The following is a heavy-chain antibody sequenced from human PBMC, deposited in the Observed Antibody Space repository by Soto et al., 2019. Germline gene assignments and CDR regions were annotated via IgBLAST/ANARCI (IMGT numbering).Heavy chain of an antibody. D-gene: IGHD6-6*01. CDR1: GNSFRTHC. V-gene: IGHV5-51*01. Sequence: PGECLNVSYHHSGNSFRTHCIGWVRQMPGKGLEWMGLIYPGDSHVRYGPSFQGQVTISIDRSTTTAYLQWSSLKASDTAIYYCARLHYSRSFSFSWGQGTLVTVSS. J-gene: IGHJ4*02. CDR3: ARLHYSRSFSFS. CDR2: IYPGDSHV.